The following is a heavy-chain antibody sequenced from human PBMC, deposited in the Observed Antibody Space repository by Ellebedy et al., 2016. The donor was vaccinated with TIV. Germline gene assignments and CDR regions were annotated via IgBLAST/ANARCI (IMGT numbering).Heavy chain of an antibody. Sequence: PGGSLRLSCAASGFAFSNYWMTWVRQAPGKGLEWVAKIRHDGSGSDKYYLDSVRGRFTISRDNAKSSLFLQMTSLRAEDTAVYYCAKDEGFPEYWGQGTLVTVSS. CDR3: AKDEGFPEY. D-gene: IGHD3-10*01. J-gene: IGHJ4*02. CDR2: IRHDGSGSDK. V-gene: IGHV3-7*01. CDR1: GFAFSNYW.